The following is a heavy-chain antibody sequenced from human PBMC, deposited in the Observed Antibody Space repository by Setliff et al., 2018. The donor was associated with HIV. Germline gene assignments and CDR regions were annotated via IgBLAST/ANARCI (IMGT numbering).Heavy chain of an antibody. Sequence: SETLSLTCTVSGGSISSGGYFWSWIRQLPGKGLEWIGYIYYSGSTFYNPSLASRVSISVDTSKNQFSLKLSSVTAADTAVYYCASTRTYYFDYWGQGTLVTAPQ. CDR3: ASTRTYYFDY. CDR2: IYYSGST. V-gene: IGHV4-31*03. J-gene: IGHJ4*02. CDR1: GGSISSGGYF.